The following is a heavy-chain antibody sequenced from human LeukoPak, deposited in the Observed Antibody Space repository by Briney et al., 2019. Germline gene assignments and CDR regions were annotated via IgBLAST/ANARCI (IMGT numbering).Heavy chain of an antibody. Sequence: ASVKVSCKASGYTFTDYYMHWVRQAPGQGLEWMGWINPNSGATNYAQKFQGRVTMTRNTSISTAYMELSSLRSEDTAVYYCARVPALSRGSFDYWGQGTLVTVSS. CDR3: ARVPALSRGSFDY. V-gene: IGHV1-2*02. CDR2: INPNSGAT. CDR1: GYTFTDYY. J-gene: IGHJ4*02.